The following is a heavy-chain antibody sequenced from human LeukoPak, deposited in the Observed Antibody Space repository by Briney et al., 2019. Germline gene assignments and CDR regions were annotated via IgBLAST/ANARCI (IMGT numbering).Heavy chain of an antibody. J-gene: IGHJ6*03. CDR3: ARRVVTLRYYYYMDV. Sequence: ASVKVSCKASGYTFTSYGISWVRQAPGQGLEWMGWISAYNGNTNYAQKLQGRVTMATDTSTSTAYMELRSLRSDDTAVYYCARRVVTLRYYYYMDVWGKGTTVTVSS. V-gene: IGHV1-18*01. D-gene: IGHD4-23*01. CDR2: ISAYNGNT. CDR1: GYTFTSYG.